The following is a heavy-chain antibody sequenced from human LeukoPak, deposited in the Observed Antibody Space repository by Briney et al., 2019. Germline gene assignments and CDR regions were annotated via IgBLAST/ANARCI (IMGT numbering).Heavy chain of an antibody. J-gene: IGHJ4*02. CDR3: ARDQHDILTGYSTDY. CDR1: GYTFTGYY. D-gene: IGHD3-9*01. V-gene: IGHV1-2*02. CDR2: INPNSGGT. Sequence: ASVKLSCKASGYTFTGYYMHWVRQAPGQGLEWMGWINPNSGGTNYAQKFQGRVTMTRDTSISTAYMELSRLRSDDTAVYYCARDQHDILTGYSTDYWGQGTLVTVSS.